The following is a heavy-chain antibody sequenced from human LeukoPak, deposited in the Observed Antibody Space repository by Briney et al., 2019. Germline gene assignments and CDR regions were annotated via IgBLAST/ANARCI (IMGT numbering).Heavy chain of an antibody. CDR2: IGSTSGNT. CDR3: AKHGKSGTHYFDN. D-gene: IGHD1-1*01. Sequence: PGGSLRLSCAASGFTFSSYAMSWVRQAPGKGLEWVSAIGSTSGNTYYADSGKGRFTISRDNSRSTLYLQMNSLRAEDTALYYCAKHGKSGTHYFDNWGQGTLVTVSS. V-gene: IGHV3-23*01. CDR1: GFTFSSYA. J-gene: IGHJ4*02.